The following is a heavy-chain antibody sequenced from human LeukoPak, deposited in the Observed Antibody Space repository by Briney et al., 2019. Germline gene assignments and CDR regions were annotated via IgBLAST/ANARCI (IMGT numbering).Heavy chain of an antibody. CDR2: ISSSSSYI. V-gene: IGHV3-21*01. CDR3: ARDDSSGYPGRFDP. J-gene: IGHJ5*02. Sequence: GGSLRLSCAASGFTFSNAWMSWVRQAPGKGLEWVSSISSSSSYIYYADSVKGRFTISRDNAKNSLYLQMNSLRAEDTAVYYCARDDSSGYPGRFDPWGQGTLVTVSS. D-gene: IGHD3-22*01. CDR1: GFTFSNAW.